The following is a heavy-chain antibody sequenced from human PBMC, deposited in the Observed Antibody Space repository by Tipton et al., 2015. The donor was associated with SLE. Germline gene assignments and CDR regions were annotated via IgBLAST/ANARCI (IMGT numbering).Heavy chain of an antibody. J-gene: IGHJ3*02. D-gene: IGHD7-27*01. CDR3: ASKLGMGAFDI. V-gene: IGHV3-23*01. Sequence: SLRLSCAASGFTFSSYGMHWVRQAPGKGLEWVSAISGSGGSTYYADSVKGRFTISRDNSKNTLYLQMNSLRAEDTAVYYCASKLGMGAFDIWGQGTMVTVSS. CDR1: GFTFSSYG. CDR2: ISGSGGST.